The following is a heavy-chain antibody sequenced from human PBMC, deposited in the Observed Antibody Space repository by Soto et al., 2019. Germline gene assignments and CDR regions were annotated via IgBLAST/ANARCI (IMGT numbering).Heavy chain of an antibody. CDR1: TFTFGSYT. CDR2: ISGTGGTT. J-gene: IGHJ4*02. D-gene: IGHD6-6*01. CDR3: AKDFVVFPARGRSSSSSLRFEY. V-gene: IGHV3-23*01. Sequence: GGSLRLSCAASTFTFGSYTMSWVRQAQGKGLEWVSGISGTGGTTYYADSVKGRFTISRANSKNTLYLQMNSLRAEDTAIYYCAKDFVVFPARGRSSSSSLRFEYWGQGTQVTVSS.